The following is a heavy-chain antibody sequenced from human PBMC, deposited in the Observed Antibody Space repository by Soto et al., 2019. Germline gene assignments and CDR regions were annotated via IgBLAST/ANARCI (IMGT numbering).Heavy chain of an antibody. V-gene: IGHV4-39*01. CDR1: GGSISSSSYY. D-gene: IGHD4-17*01. CDR2: IYYSGST. Sequence: QLQLQESGPGLVKPSETLSLTCTVSGGSISSSSYYWGWIRQPPGKGLEWIGSIYYSGSTYYNPSLKSRVTISVDTSKNQFSLKLSSVTAADTAVYYCARWGEATVFFDYWGQGTLVTVSS. CDR3: ARWGEATVFFDY. J-gene: IGHJ4*02.